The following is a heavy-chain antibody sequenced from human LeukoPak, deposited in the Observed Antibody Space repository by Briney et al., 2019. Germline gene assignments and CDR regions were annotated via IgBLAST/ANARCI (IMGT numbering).Heavy chain of an antibody. Sequence: GGSLRLSCAASGFTFSNYGMTWVRQAPGKGLEWVSGISGSGANTYYADSVKGRITISRDNSNNTLYLQINSLRAEDTALYYCATDSGSYYTSPVDYWGQGTLVTVSS. CDR3: ATDSGSYYTSPVDY. CDR2: ISGSGANT. J-gene: IGHJ4*02. V-gene: IGHV3-23*01. D-gene: IGHD3-10*01. CDR1: GFTFSNYG.